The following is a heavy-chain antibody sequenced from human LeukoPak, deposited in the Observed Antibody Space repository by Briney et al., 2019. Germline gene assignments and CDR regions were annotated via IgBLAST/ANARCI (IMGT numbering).Heavy chain of an antibody. CDR1: GITLSSYA. Sequence: GGSLRLSCVVSGITLSSYAMSWVRQAPGKGLEWVSAISGSGGSTYYADSVKGRFTISRDNSKNTLYLQMNSLRAEDTAVYYCAKDHSSSWIDYWGQGTLVTVSS. CDR2: ISGSGGST. J-gene: IGHJ4*02. V-gene: IGHV3-23*01. D-gene: IGHD6-13*01. CDR3: AKDHSSSWIDY.